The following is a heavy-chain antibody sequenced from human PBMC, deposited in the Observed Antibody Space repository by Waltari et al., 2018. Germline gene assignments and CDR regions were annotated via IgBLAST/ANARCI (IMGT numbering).Heavy chain of an antibody. J-gene: IGHJ4*02. CDR3: AGASAAAGVSTYYFDY. Sequence: QVQLQESGPGLVKPSETLSLTCAVSGYSISSGYYWGWIRQPPGKGLEWIGSIYHSGSTYYNPSLKSRVTISVDTSKNQFSLKLSSVTAADTAVYYCAGASAAAGVSTYYFDYWGQGTLVTVSS. D-gene: IGHD6-13*01. CDR2: IYHSGST. V-gene: IGHV4-38-2*01. CDR1: GYSISSGYY.